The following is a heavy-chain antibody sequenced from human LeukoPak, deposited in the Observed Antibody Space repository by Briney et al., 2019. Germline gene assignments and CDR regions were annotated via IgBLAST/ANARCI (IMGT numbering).Heavy chain of an antibody. V-gene: IGHV3-23*01. J-gene: IGHJ4*02. D-gene: IGHD6-19*01. CDR2: ISGSGGST. CDR3: AKGGYSSGSPKGFDY. Sequence: GGSLRLSCAASGFTFSSYAMSWVRQAPGKGLEWVSAISGSGGSTYYADSVKGRFTISRDNSKNTLYLQMNSLRAEDTAVYYCAKGGYSSGSPKGFDYWGQGTLVTVSS. CDR1: GFTFSSYA.